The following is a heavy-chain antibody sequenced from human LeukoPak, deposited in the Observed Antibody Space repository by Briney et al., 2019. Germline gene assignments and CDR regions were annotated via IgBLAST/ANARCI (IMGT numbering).Heavy chain of an antibody. V-gene: IGHV1-8*03. CDR2: MNPNSGNT. D-gene: IGHD2-2*01. J-gene: IGHJ5*02. CDR3: ARVGLEYQLLFFQESWFDP. CDR1: GYTFTSYD. Sequence: ASVKVSCKASGYTFTSYDINWVRQATGQGLEWMGWMNPNSGNTGYAQKFKGRVTITRNTSISTAYMELSSLRSEDTAVYYCARVGLEYQLLFFQESWFDPWGQGTLVTVSS.